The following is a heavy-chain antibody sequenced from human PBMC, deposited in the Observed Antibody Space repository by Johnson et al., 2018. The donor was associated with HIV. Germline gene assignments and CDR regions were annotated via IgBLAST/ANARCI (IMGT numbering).Heavy chain of an antibody. J-gene: IGHJ3*02. Sequence: QVQLVESGGGVVQPGGSLRLSCAASGFTFRSYGMHWVRQAPGKGLEWVAFIRYDGSNKFYADSVKGRFTISRDNSKNTLYLQMNSLRAEDTAVYYCARGRYYGSGSTAHSVAFDIWGQGTMVTVSS. CDR3: ARGRYYGSGSTAHSVAFDI. CDR1: GFTFRSYG. V-gene: IGHV3-30*02. D-gene: IGHD3-10*01. CDR2: IRYDGSNK.